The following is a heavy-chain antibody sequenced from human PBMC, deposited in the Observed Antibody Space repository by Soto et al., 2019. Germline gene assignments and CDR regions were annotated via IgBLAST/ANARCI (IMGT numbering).Heavy chain of an antibody. Sequence: ASVKVSCKASGYTFNNYGVTWVRQAPGQGLEWMGWISGYNGDTNYAQKSQGRVTLTIDTSTTTAYMELTSLTSDGTAVYYCARDQSSGWYGKESGMDVWGQGTTVTV. CDR3: ARDQSSGWYGKESGMDV. CDR1: GYTFNNYG. CDR2: ISGYNGDT. J-gene: IGHJ6*02. D-gene: IGHD6-19*01. V-gene: IGHV1-18*01.